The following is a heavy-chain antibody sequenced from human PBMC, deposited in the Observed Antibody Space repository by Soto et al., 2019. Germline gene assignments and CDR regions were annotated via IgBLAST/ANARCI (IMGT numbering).Heavy chain of an antibody. J-gene: IGHJ6*02. Sequence: QVQLVQSGAEVKKPGASVKVSCKASGYTFSSYDINGVRQATRQGLEWMGWMNPNSGNTGYAQKFQGRVTMTRNTSISAPYIELRRLRSEVRAGYYCASEILSGMDVWGQGTRVTFSS. V-gene: IGHV1-8*01. CDR1: GYTFSSYD. CDR2: MNPNSGNT. CDR3: ASEILSGMDV.